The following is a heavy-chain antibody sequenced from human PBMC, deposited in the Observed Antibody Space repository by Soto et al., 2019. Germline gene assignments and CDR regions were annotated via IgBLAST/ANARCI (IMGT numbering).Heavy chain of an antibody. J-gene: IGHJ5*02. V-gene: IGHV3-48*01. CDR3: ATEGDSSGWYNWFDP. CDR2: ISSGTSTI. Sequence: PGGSLRLSCAASGFTFSSYNMNWVRQAPGKGLEWVSYISSGTSTIYYADSVKGRFTISRDNAKNSLYLQMNSLRAEDTAVYYCATEGDSSGWYNWFDPWGQGTLVTVSS. D-gene: IGHD3-22*01. CDR1: GFTFSSYN.